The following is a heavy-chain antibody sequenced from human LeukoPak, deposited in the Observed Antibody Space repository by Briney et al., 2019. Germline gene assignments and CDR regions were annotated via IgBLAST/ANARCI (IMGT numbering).Heavy chain of an antibody. CDR3: ARLLRITIFGVVEYYFDY. CDR2: IYYSGST. Sequence: SEILSLTCTVSGGSISSYYWSWIRQPPGKGLEWIGYIYYSGSTNYNPSLKSRVTISVDTSKNQFSLKLSSVTAADTAVYYCARLLRITIFGVVEYYFDYWGQGTLVTVSS. V-gene: IGHV4-59*01. CDR1: GGSISSYY. D-gene: IGHD3-3*01. J-gene: IGHJ4*02.